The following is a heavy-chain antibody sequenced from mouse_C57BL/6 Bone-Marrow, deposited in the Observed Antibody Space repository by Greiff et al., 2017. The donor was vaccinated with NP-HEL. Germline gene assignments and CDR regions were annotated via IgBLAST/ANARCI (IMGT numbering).Heavy chain of an antibody. CDR2: ISTYYGDA. Sequence: VQLHQSGPELVRPGVSVKIFCKGSGYTFTDYAMHWVNQSHAKSLEWIGVISTYYGDASYNQQFKDKATMTVDKSSSTAYMELARLTTDDSSVYYGARWTDYYGSSSRGQGTSVTVSS. J-gene: IGHJ4*01. CDR1: GYTFTDYA. D-gene: IGHD1-1*01. V-gene: IGHV1-67*01. CDR3: ARWTDYYGSSS.